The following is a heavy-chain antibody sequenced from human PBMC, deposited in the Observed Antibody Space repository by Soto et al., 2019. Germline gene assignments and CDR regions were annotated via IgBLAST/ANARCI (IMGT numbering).Heavy chain of an antibody. CDR2: ISWNSGSI. CDR1: GFTFDDYA. CDR3: AKDLAAAGTFYLRDYYYGMDV. D-gene: IGHD6-13*01. V-gene: IGHV3-9*01. Sequence: ESGGGLVQPGRSLRLSCAASGFTFDDYAMHWVRQAPGKGLEWVSGISWNSGSIGYADSVKGRFTISRDNAKNSLYLQMNSLRAEDTALYYCAKDLAAAGTFYLRDYYYGMDVWGQGTTVTVSS. J-gene: IGHJ6*02.